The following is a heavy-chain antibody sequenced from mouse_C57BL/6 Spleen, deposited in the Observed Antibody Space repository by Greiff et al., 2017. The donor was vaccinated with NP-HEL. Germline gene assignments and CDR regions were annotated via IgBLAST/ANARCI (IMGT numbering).Heavy chain of an antibody. CDR2: IYPGDGDT. CDR1: GYAFSSSW. V-gene: IGHV1-82*01. Sequence: QVQLQQSGPELVKPGASVKISCKASGYAFSSSWMNWVKQRPGKGLEWIGRIYPGDGDTNYNGKFKGKATLTADKSSSTAYMQLSSLTSEDSAVYFCARGALEGFAYWGQVTLVTVSA. D-gene: IGHD2-10*02. J-gene: IGHJ3*01. CDR3: ARGALEGFAY.